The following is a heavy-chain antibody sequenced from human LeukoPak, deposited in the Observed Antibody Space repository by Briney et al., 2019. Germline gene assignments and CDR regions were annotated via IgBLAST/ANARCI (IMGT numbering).Heavy chain of an antibody. CDR1: GGTFSSYA. CDR3: AGPTYYYDSSGYKGDY. Sequence: ASVKVSCKASGGTFSSYAISWVRQAPGQGLEWMGRIIPILGIANYAQKFQGRVTITADKSTSTAYMELSSLRSEDTAVYYCAGPTYYYDSSGYKGDYWGQGTLVTVSS. D-gene: IGHD3-22*01. J-gene: IGHJ4*02. V-gene: IGHV1-69*04. CDR2: IIPILGIA.